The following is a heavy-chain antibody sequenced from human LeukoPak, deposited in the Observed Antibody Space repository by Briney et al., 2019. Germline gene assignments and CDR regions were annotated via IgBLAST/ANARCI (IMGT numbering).Heavy chain of an antibody. CDR1: GGTFSSYA. J-gene: IGHJ4*02. CDR3: ARGEDGIQLWPHDY. D-gene: IGHD5-18*01. CDR2: IIPIFGTA. Sequence: SVKVSCKASGGTFSSYAISWVRQAPGQGLEWMGGIIPIFGTANYAQKFQGRVTITTDESTSTAYMELSRLRSDDTAVYYCARGEDGIQLWPHDYWGQGTLVTVSS. V-gene: IGHV1-69*05.